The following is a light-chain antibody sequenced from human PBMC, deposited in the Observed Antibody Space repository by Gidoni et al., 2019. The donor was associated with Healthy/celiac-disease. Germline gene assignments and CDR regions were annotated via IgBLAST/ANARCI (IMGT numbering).Light chain of an antibody. CDR3: QSSDSSLSGGV. CDR2: GNR. J-gene: IGLJ2*01. Sequence: SVLTPPPAVSGATGQRGTISCTGSSANIGAGYDVHWYQQLPETAPKLLIYGNRNRPSGVPDRFSGSKSATSASLAITGLQAEDEADYYCQSSDSSLSGGVLGGGTKLIVL. CDR1: SANIGAGYD. V-gene: IGLV1-40*01.